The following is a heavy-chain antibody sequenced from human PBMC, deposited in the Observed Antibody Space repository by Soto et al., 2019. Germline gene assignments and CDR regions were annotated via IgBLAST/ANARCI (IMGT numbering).Heavy chain of an antibody. CDR1: GFRFSREW. J-gene: IGHJ5*02. CDR3: ARDGDGYAA. V-gene: IGHV3-7*01. D-gene: IGHD1-1*01. Sequence: EVQLVESGGGLVRPGGSLTLSCAASGFRFSREWMSWVRQAPGKGPEFVANIKEDGSAKYYADAVKGRFTLSRDNVDNSLYLHMNSLRAEDTAVYYCARDGDGYAAWGQGTLVTVSS. CDR2: IKEDGSAK.